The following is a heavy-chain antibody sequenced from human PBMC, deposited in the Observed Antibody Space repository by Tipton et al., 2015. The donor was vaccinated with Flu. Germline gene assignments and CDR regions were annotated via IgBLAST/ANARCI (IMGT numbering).Heavy chain of an antibody. V-gene: IGHV3-23*01. CDR2: ISGNGGST. D-gene: IGHD2-15*01. CDR1: GGSFSGYY. J-gene: IGHJ2*01. CDR3: AAHVAVANNYWYFDL. Sequence: LSLTCSVYGGSFSGYYWTWIRQVPGKGPEWVSVISGNGGSTYYAASVKGRFTISRDNSKNTLYLQMIGLRAEDTAVYYCAAHVAVANNYWYFDLWGRGTLVTVSS.